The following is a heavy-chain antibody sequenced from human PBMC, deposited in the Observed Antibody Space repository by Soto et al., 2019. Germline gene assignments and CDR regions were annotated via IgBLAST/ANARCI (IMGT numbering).Heavy chain of an antibody. CDR1: GYTLTELS. CDR3: ATAPGSYDSSGYLDY. J-gene: IGHJ4*02. V-gene: IGHV1-24*01. Sequence: VKVSCKVSGYTLTELSMHWVRQAPGKGLEWMGGFDPEDGETIYAQKFQGRVTMTEDTSTDTAYMELSSLRSEDTAVYYCATAPGSYDSSGYLDYWGQGTLVTVSS. CDR2: FDPEDGET. D-gene: IGHD3-22*01.